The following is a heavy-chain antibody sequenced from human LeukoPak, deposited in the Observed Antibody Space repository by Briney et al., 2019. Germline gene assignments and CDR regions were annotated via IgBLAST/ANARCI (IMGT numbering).Heavy chain of an antibody. Sequence: SETLSLTCTVSGGSISSYYWSWIRQPAGKGLEWIGRIYTSGSTNYNPSLKSRVTMSVDTSKNQFSLKLSSVTAADTAVYYCARDPGPLYYYGSDALDIWGQGTMVTVSS. CDR1: GGSISSYY. CDR3: ARDPGPLYYYGSDALDI. D-gene: IGHD3-10*01. J-gene: IGHJ3*02. CDR2: IYTSGST. V-gene: IGHV4-4*07.